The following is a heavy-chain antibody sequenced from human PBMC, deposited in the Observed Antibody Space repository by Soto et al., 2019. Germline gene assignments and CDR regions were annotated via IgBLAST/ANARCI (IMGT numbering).Heavy chain of an antibody. CDR2: IIPIFGTA. CDR1: GGTFSSYA. V-gene: IGHV1-69*13. J-gene: IGHJ4*02. D-gene: IGHD3-22*01. CDR3: ARSYESSGYFFY. Sequence: SVKVSCKASGGTFSSYAISWVRQAPGQGLEWMGGIIPIFGTANYAQKFQGRVTITPDESTSTAYMELSSLRSEDTAVYYCARSYESSGYFFYWGQGTLVTVSS.